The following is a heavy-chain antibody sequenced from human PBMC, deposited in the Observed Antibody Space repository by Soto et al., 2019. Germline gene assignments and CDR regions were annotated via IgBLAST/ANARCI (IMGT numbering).Heavy chain of an antibody. J-gene: IGHJ4*02. CDR1: GYTFSSNR. CDR3: ARLHGYSSGWYDY. V-gene: IGHV1-18*04. CDR2: ISTFNGNA. D-gene: IGHD6-19*01. Sequence: ASVQVSCKASGYTFSSNRVSWVRQAPGQGLEWMGWISTFNGNAHYAQKFQGRVTMTTDTSTNTAYMELTSLSSDDTAVYYCARLHGYSSGWYDYWGQGTLVTVSS.